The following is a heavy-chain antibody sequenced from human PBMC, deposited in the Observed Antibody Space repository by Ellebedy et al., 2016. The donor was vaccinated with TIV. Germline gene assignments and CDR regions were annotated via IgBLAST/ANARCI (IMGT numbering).Heavy chain of an antibody. Sequence: AASVKVSCKASVYTFTGYYMHWVRQAPGQRLEWMGWINPHSGGTNYAQKFQGRVTMTRDPSISTAYMELSRLRSDDTAEYYCARVAGVGATMTDAFDIWGQGTMVTVSS. D-gene: IGHD1-26*01. J-gene: IGHJ3*02. V-gene: IGHV1-2*02. CDR1: VYTFTGYY. CDR2: INPHSGGT. CDR3: ARVAGVGATMTDAFDI.